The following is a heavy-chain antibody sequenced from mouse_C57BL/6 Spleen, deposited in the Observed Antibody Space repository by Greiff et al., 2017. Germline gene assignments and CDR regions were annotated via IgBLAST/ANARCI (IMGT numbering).Heavy chain of an antibody. Sequence: QVQLQQPGAELVKPGASVQLSCKASGYTFTSYWMQWVKQRPGQGLEWIGEIDPSDSYTNYNQKFKGKATLTVDTSSSTAYMQLSSLTSEDSAVYYVASGPYGSSYHYYAMDYWGQGTSVTVSS. CDR2: IDPSDSYT. V-gene: IGHV1-50*01. J-gene: IGHJ4*01. D-gene: IGHD1-1*01. CDR3: ASGPYGSSYHYYAMDY. CDR1: GYTFTSYW.